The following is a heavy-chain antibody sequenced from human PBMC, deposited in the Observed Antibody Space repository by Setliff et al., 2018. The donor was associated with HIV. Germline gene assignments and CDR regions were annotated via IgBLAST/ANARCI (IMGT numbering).Heavy chain of an antibody. CDR3: ARAPNWGSPHYFDFWSLYY. Sequence: AGGSLRLSCAASGFTFSSYSMNWVRQAPGKGLGWVSYISSSSSTIYYADSVKGRFTISRDSSTDTVYVQMNSLRVEDTAVYYCARAPNWGSPHYFDFWSLYYWGQGTLVTVSS. CDR1: GFTFSSYS. V-gene: IGHV3-48*01. J-gene: IGHJ4*02. D-gene: IGHD7-27*01. CDR2: ISSSSSTI.